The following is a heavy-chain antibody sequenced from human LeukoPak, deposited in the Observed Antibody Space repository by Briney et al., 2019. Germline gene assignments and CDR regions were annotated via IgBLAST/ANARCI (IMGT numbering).Heavy chain of an antibody. CDR2: ISSSSSYI. CDR1: GFTFSSFA. Sequence: NPGGSLRLSCAASGFTFSSFAMSWVRQAPGKGLEWVSSISSSSSYIYYADSVKGRFTISRDNAKNSLYLQMNSLRAEDTAVYYCARTTALGYCSSTSCYSGDGYWGQGTLVTVSS. J-gene: IGHJ4*02. D-gene: IGHD2-2*01. CDR3: ARTTALGYCSSTSCYSGDGY. V-gene: IGHV3-21*01.